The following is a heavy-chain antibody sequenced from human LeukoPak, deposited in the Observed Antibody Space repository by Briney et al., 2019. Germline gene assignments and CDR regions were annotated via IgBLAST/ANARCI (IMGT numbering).Heavy chain of an antibody. D-gene: IGHD2-21*02. Sequence: SVKVSCKASGYTFARYYIHWVRQAPGQGLEWMGGIIPIFGTANYAQKFQGRVTITADESTSTAYMELSSLRSEDTAVYYCARGVTDYFDYWGQGTLVTVSS. V-gene: IGHV1-69*13. J-gene: IGHJ4*02. CDR3: ARGVTDYFDY. CDR2: IIPIFGTA. CDR1: GYTFARYY.